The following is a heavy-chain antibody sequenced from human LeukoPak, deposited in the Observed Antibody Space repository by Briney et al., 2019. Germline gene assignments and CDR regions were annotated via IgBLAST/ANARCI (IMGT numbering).Heavy chain of an antibody. V-gene: IGHV3-30-3*01. CDR3: AKDPSPSIAAAGKNSYFDY. Sequence: PGGSLRLSCAASGFTFSSYAMHWVRQAPGKGLEWVAVISHDGSNKYYADSVKGRFTISRDNSKNTLYLQMNSLRAEDTAVYYCAKDPSPSIAAAGKNSYFDYWGQGTLVTVSS. D-gene: IGHD6-13*01. J-gene: IGHJ4*02. CDR2: ISHDGSNK. CDR1: GFTFSSYA.